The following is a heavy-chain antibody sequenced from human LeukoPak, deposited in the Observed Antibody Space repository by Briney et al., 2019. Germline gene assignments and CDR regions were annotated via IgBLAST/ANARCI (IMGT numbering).Heavy chain of an antibody. CDR3: ARESSSGQPD. D-gene: IGHD3-22*01. Sequence: ASVKVSCKASGGIFNTYAISWVRQAPGQGLEWMGGIIAVFGKATYAEKFQGRVIITADDSTSIVYLELSRLTSEDTAVYYCARESSSGQPDWGQGTLVTVSS. V-gene: IGHV1-69*13. CDR1: GGIFNTYA. CDR2: IIAVFGKA. J-gene: IGHJ4*02.